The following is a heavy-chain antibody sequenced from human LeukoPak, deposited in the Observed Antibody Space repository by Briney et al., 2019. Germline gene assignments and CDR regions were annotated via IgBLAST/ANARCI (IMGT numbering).Heavy chain of an antibody. CDR2: ITDSGST. V-gene: IGHV4-4*07. CDR1: GGSSSSDS. CDR3: TRGRTSSSTWFDP. Sequence: SETLSLTCTVPGGSSSSDSWNWIRQPAGKGLEWIGHITDSGSTTYNPSLKSRVTMSIDTSKSQFSLRLTSVAAADTAVYYCTRGRTSSSTWFDPWGQGTLVTVSS. J-gene: IGHJ5*02. D-gene: IGHD2-2*01.